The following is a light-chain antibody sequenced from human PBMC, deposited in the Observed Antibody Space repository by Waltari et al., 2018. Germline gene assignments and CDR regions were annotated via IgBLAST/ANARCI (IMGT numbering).Light chain of an antibody. Sequence: VMTHFPATLSLSPGESATLFCRASQSITSNLAWYQQKPGQAPRLLMYGASIRAPGIPARVSGSGSGTEFTLTISSLQSEDFAVYYCHQYNNWPGTFGQGTKLEIK. CDR2: GAS. CDR3: HQYNNWPGT. J-gene: IGKJ2*02. CDR1: QSITSN. V-gene: IGKV3-15*01.